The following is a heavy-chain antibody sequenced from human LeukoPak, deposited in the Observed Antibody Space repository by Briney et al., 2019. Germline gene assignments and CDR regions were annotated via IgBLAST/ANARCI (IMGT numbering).Heavy chain of an antibody. Sequence: ASVKVSCKASGYTFTGYYMHWVRQAPGQGLEWMGWINPNSGGTNYAQKFQGRVTMTRDTSISTAYMELSRLRSDDTAVYYCARALFEGATFXFDYWGQGTLVTVSS. CDR1: GYTFTGYY. J-gene: IGHJ4*02. V-gene: IGHV1-2*02. CDR2: INPNSGGT. D-gene: IGHD3-16*01. CDR3: ARALFEGATFXFDY.